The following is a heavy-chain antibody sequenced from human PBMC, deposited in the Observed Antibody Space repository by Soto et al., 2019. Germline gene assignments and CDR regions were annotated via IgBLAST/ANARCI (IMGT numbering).Heavy chain of an antibody. CDR2: ISSSSSSI. V-gene: IGHV3-48*01. D-gene: IGHD2-15*01. Sequence: AASGFSFSSYSMKWVRQAPGKGLEWVSEISSSSSSIYYADSVKGRFTISRDNAKNSLYLQMNSLRAEDTAVYYCARDREYCSGGRCYETGSDYWGQGTLVTVSS. J-gene: IGHJ4*02. CDR3: ARDREYCSGGRCYETGSDY. CDR1: GFSFSSYS.